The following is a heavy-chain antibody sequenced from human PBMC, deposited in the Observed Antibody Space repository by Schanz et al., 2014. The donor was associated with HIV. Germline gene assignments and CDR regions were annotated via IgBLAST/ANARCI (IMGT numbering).Heavy chain of an antibody. CDR1: RFTFSRYG. J-gene: IGHJ4*02. CDR2: ISGNGDSA. CDR3: AKSNGGDTAVVQYYFDY. D-gene: IGHD5-18*01. Sequence: EVQLLESGGGLVQPGGFLRLSCAASRFTFSRYGMSWVRQTPDKGREWGSSISGNGDSAYYADSVRGRFTISRDNAKNSLYLNMYSLRAEDTAVYFCAKSNGGDTAVVQYYFDYWGQGTLVSVSS. V-gene: IGHV3-23*01.